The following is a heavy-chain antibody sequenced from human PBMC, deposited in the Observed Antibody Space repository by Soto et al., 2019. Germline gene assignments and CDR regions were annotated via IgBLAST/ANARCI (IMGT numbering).Heavy chain of an antibody. D-gene: IGHD3-3*01. Sequence: QVQLVQSGAEVKKPGSSVKVSCKASGGTFSSYTISWVRQAPGQGLEWMGRIIPILGIANYAQKFQGRVTMTADKSTSTADMELSSLRAEDTDVYYCARDINDGGCIGVVITENAFDIWGQGTMVTVSS. CDR3: ARDINDGGCIGVVITENAFDI. CDR2: IIPILGIA. J-gene: IGHJ3*02. CDR1: GGTFSSYT. V-gene: IGHV1-69*08.